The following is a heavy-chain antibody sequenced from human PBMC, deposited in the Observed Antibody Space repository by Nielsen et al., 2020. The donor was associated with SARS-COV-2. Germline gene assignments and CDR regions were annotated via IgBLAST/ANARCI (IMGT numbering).Heavy chain of an antibody. Sequence: SETLSLTCTVSGGSISNYYWSWIRQPPGKGLEWIGYIYYSGTTYYNPSHESRATISVATSKSQFSLKLRSVTAADTAVYYCARATMTDADAFDIWGQGAMVSVSS. CDR2: IYYSGTT. CDR3: ARATMTDADAFDI. D-gene: IGHD5-12*01. CDR1: GGSISNYY. J-gene: IGHJ3*02. V-gene: IGHV4-59*08.